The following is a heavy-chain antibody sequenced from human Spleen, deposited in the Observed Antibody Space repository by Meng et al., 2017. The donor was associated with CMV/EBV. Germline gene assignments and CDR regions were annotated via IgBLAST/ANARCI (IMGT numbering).Heavy chain of an antibody. D-gene: IGHD2-8*02. CDR1: RFTFSDYA. J-gene: IGHJ6*02. Sequence: GESLKISCAAYRFTFSDYALHWVRQAPGKGLEWVAVISYDGNTKYYADSVKGRFTVSRDNSKNTLFLQMNSRRAEDTALYYCTRKDGRSASGDYYYYYGMDVWGQGTTVTVSS. CDR3: TRKDGRSASGDYYYYYGMDV. CDR2: ISYDGNTK. V-gene: IGHV3-30-3*01.